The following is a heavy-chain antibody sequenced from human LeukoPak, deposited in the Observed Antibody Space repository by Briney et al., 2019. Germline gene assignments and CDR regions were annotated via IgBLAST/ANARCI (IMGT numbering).Heavy chain of an antibody. CDR3: ARRRLGRFPFGP. V-gene: IGHV4-61*02. J-gene: IGHJ5*02. CDR1: GGSISSGSYY. CDR2: IYTSGST. D-gene: IGHD1-1*01. Sequence: SQTLSLTCTVSGGSISSGSYYWSWIRQPAGKGLEWIGRIYTSGSTNYNPSLKSRVTISVDTSKNQFSLKLSSVTAADTAVYYCARRRLGRFPFGPWGQGTLVTVSS.